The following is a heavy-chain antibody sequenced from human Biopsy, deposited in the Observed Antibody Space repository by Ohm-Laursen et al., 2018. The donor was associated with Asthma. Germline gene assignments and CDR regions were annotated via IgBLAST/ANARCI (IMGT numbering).Heavy chain of an antibody. D-gene: IGHD3-9*01. Sequence: ASVTVSCKASGYNFISFAIHWVRQAPGHRIEWMGWVNTGNGDTKYSQKFQGRVTITRDTSASTTYMELRSLRSEDTATYYCARTYYDFLTGQVKDVFGVWGQGTMVTVSS. CDR3: ARTYYDFLTGQVKDVFGV. CDR2: VNTGNGDT. CDR1: GYNFISFA. J-gene: IGHJ3*01. V-gene: IGHV1-3*04.